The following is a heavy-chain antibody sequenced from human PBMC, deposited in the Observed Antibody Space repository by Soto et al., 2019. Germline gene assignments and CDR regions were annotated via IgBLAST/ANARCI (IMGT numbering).Heavy chain of an antibody. J-gene: IGHJ6*03. V-gene: IGHV4-34*01. CDR1: GGSFSGYY. CDR3: ARGRRIVLMVYAIPVANYKDV. Sequence: SETLSLTCAVYGGSFSGYYWSWIRQPPGKGLEWIGEINHSGSTNYNPSLKSRVTISVDTSKNQFSLKLSSVTAADTAVYYCARGRRIVLMVYAIPVANYKDVWGKGTTVTVSS. CDR2: INHSGST. D-gene: IGHD2-8*01.